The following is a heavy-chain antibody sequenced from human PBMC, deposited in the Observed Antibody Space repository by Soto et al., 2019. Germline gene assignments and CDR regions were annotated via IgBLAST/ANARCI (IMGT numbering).Heavy chain of an antibody. CDR3: AKDYYDIVLETWFDP. J-gene: IGHJ5*02. D-gene: IGHD3-9*01. V-gene: IGHV3-30*18. Sequence: PGGSLRLSCAASGFTFSSYGMHWVRQAPGKGLEWVAVISYDGSNKYYADSVKGRFTISRDNSKNTLYLQMNSLRAEDTAVYYCAKDYYDIVLETWFDPWGQGTLVTVSS. CDR2: ISYDGSNK. CDR1: GFTFSSYG.